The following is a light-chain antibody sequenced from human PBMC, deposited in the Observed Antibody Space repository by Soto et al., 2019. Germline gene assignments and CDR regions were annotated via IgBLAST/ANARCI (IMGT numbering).Light chain of an antibody. CDR3: KQSSAFPLT. Sequence: IQMTQSPSSVSASVGDRVTITCRASQGINNWLAWYQQKPGKAPELLIYAVSYLQSGVPSRVRCSASGTDFTLTISSPQPEDFATYFCKQSSAFPLTFSGGTKVDIK. CDR2: AVS. J-gene: IGKJ4*01. CDR1: QGINNW. V-gene: IGKV1-12*01.